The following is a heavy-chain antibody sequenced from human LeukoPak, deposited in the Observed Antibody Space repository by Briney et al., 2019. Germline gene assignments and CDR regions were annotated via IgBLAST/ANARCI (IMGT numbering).Heavy chain of an antibody. V-gene: IGHV3-7*01. CDR3: ASLRSSY. CDR2: IRQDRGAA. Sequence: PGGSLRLSCAASGFTFSDYWMTWVRQAPGKGLEWLANIRQDRGAAFYVDSMKGRFTISRDNAKNSLYLQMSSLRDEDTAVYYCASLRSSYWGQGTLVTVSS. CDR1: GFTFSDYW. J-gene: IGHJ4*02.